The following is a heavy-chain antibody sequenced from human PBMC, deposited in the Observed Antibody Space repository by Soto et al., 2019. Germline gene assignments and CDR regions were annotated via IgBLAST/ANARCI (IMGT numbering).Heavy chain of an antibody. CDR3: ARATDRDFWSGSFDY. CDR2: IYHSGST. J-gene: IGHJ4*02. Sequence: QVQLQESGPGLVKPSGTLSLTCAVSSGSISSSNWWSWVRQPPGKGLEGIGEIYHSGSTNYTPSLKRRVTRSVDKSKNQFSLKLSSVTAADTAVYYCARATDRDFWSGSFDYWGQGTLVTVSS. V-gene: IGHV4-4*02. CDR1: SGSISSSNW. D-gene: IGHD3-3*01.